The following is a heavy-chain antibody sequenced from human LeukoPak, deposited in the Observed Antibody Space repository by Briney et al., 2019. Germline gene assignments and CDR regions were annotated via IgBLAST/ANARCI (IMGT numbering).Heavy chain of an antibody. CDR2: IYYSGST. J-gene: IGHJ4*02. CDR1: GGSISSYY. CDR3: AREEAYSSGSLDY. V-gene: IGHV4-59*01. Sequence: SETLSLTCTVSGGSISSYYWSWIRQPPGKGLERIGYIYYSGSTNYNPSLKSRVTISVDTSKNQFSLKLSSVTAADTAVYYCAREEAYSSGSLDYWGQGTLVTVSS. D-gene: IGHD6-19*01.